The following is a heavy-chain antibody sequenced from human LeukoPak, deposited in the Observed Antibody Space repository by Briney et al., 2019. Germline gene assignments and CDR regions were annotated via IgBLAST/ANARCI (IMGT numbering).Heavy chain of an antibody. CDR3: ARAPREGFSGSYHDY. V-gene: IGHV3-30*03. J-gene: IGHJ4*02. Sequence: GGSLRLSCAASGFTFSSYGMHWVRQAPGKGLEWVAVISYDGSNKYYADSVKGRFTISRDNSKNTLYLQMGSPRAEDMARYYCARAPREGFSGSYHDYWGQGTLVTVSS. CDR2: ISYDGSNK. D-gene: IGHD1-26*01. CDR1: GFTFSSYG.